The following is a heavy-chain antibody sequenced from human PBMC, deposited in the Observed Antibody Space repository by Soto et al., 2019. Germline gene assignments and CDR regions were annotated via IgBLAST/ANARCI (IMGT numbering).Heavy chain of an antibody. J-gene: IGHJ4*02. Sequence: GASVKVSCKASGGTFSSYTISWVRQAPGQGLEWMGRIIPILGIANYAQKFQGRVTITADKSTSTAYMELSSLRSEDTAVYYCARDKSEWYYYGSGRPMGHWGQGTLVTVSS. CDR2: IIPILGIA. CDR3: ARDKSEWYYYGSGRPMGH. CDR1: GGTFSSYT. V-gene: IGHV1-69*04. D-gene: IGHD3-10*01.